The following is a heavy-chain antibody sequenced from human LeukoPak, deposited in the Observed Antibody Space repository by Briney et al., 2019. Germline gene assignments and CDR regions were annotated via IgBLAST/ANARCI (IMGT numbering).Heavy chain of an antibody. CDR2: ARDKANSYTT. V-gene: IGHV3-72*01. Sequence: GGSLRLSCAASGFTFSDHYMDWVRQAPGKGLEWVGRARDKANSYTTEYAASVKGRFTISRDDSKDSLYLQMNSPKTEDTAVYYCARTTRPISSGWNFDIWGQGTMVTVSS. J-gene: IGHJ3*02. D-gene: IGHD6-19*01. CDR1: GFTFSDHY. CDR3: ARTTRPISSGWNFDI.